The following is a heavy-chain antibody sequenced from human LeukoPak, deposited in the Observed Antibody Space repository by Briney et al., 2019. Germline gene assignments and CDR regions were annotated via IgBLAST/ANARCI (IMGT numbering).Heavy chain of an antibody. CDR3: ARDYCSGGSCYSRFDY. D-gene: IGHD2-15*01. J-gene: IGHJ4*02. CDR2: INPSGGST. Sequence: ASVKVSCKASGYTFTSYYMHWVRQAPGQGLEWMGIINPSGGSTSYAQKFQGRVTMTRDTSTSTVYMELSSLRSEDTAVYYCARDYCSGGSCYSRFDYRGQGTLVTVSS. CDR1: GYTFTSYY. V-gene: IGHV1-46*01.